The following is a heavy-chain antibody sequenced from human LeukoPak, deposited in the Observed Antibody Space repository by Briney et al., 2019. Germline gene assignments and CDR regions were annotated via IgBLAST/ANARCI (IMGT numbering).Heavy chain of an antibody. Sequence: GESLKISCKGSGYSFTSYWISWVRQVPGKGLEWMGRIDPSDSYTNYSPSFEGHVTISADKSISTAYLQWSSLKASDTAMYYCARRKGDYSSSWYMDYWGQGTLVTVSS. CDR2: IDPSDSYT. D-gene: IGHD6-13*01. V-gene: IGHV5-10-1*01. CDR3: ARRKGDYSSSWYMDY. CDR1: GYSFTSYW. J-gene: IGHJ4*02.